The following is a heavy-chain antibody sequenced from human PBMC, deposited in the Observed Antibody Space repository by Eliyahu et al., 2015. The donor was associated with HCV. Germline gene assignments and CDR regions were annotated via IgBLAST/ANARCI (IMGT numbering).Heavy chain of an antibody. V-gene: IGHV3-23*01. D-gene: IGHD3-22*01. J-gene: IGHJ3*01. CDR2: INGRGGVGT. Sequence: EVQLLESGGGLVQPGGSLRLSXXASGFTFSRXAMGWVRQAPGKGLEWVSFINGRGGVGTYYADSVKGRFTISRDNSKNTLYLQMNSLRAEDTAVYCCAKWTDDTAFDFWGLGTMVTVSS. CDR3: AKWTDDTAFDF. CDR1: GFTFSRXA.